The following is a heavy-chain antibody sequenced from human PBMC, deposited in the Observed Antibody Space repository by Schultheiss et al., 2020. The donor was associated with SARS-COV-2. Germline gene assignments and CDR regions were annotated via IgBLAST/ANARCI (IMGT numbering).Heavy chain of an antibody. J-gene: IGHJ6*02. CDR3: AKGGSITIFGVVISWDYYYGMDV. V-gene: IGHV3-30*18. Sequence: GESLKISCSASGFTFSSYGMHWVRQAPGKGLEWVAVVSYDGVVQHYADSVKGRFTISRDNSKNTLYLQMNSLRAEDTAVYYCAKGGSITIFGVVISWDYYYGMDVWGQGTTVTVSS. CDR1: GFTFSSYG. CDR2: VSYDGVVQ. D-gene: IGHD3-3*01.